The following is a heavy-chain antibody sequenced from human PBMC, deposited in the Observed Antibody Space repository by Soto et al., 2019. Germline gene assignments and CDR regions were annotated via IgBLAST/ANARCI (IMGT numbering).Heavy chain of an antibody. D-gene: IGHD7-27*01. CDR1: GYTFSSYA. CDR2: INAGYGNT. CDR3: ARDTGDGTFDF. V-gene: IGHV1-3*01. Sequence: QVHLVQSGAEVRKPGASVKVSCKASGYTFSSYAMHWVRQAPGQRLEWMGWINAGYGNTKSSQKFQDRVTISRDTSASTAYMELTSLRSVDTAVYYCARDTGDGTFDFWGQGTLVTVSS. J-gene: IGHJ4*02.